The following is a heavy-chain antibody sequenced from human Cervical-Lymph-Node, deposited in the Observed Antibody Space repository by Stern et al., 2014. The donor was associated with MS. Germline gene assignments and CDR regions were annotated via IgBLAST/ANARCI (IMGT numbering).Heavy chain of an antibody. Sequence: EDQLVESGGGLVKPGGSLRLSCAASGFTVSSYSMNWVRQAPGKGLEWVSSISTSGIYKYYADSVKVRFTISRDNAKNSLYLQMSSLRAEDTAVYYCTRAPGITASGSHFDYWGQGILVTVSS. CDR3: TRAPGITASGSHFDY. CDR1: GFTVSSYS. J-gene: IGHJ4*02. CDR2: ISTSGIYK. V-gene: IGHV3-21*01. D-gene: IGHD6-19*01.